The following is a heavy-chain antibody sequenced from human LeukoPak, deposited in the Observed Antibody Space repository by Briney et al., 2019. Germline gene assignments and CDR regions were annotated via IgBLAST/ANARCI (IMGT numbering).Heavy chain of an antibody. V-gene: IGHV4-61*01. CDR1: GDSVSSDSYH. Sequence: EPSETLSLTCKVSGDSVSSDSYHWSWIRQPPGQGLEWIGYIHNSGGTKYNASLKSRLTISVDTSKNQFSLEVTSVTAADTAVYYCARTNYGDYNWFDPWGQGTLVTVSS. CDR2: IHNSGGT. CDR3: ARTNYGDYNWFDP. J-gene: IGHJ5*02. D-gene: IGHD4-17*01.